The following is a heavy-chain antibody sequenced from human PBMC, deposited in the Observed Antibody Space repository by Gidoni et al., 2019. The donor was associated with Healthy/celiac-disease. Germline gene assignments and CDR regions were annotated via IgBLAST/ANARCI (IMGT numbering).Heavy chain of an antibody. CDR3: ARGQLRSSGYYNWFDP. CDR1: GFTFSSYA. V-gene: IGHV3-30-3*01. D-gene: IGHD3-22*01. J-gene: IGHJ5*02. CDR2: ISYDGSNK. Sequence: QVQLVESGGGVVQPGRSLRLSCAASGFTFSSYARHWVRQAPGKGLEWVAVISYDGSNKYYADSVKGRFTISRDNSKNTLYLQMNSLRAEDTAVYYCARGQLRSSGYYNWFDPWGQGTLVTVSS.